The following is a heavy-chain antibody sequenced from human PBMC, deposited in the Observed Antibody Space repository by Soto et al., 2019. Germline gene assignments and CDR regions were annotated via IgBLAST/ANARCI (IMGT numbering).Heavy chain of an antibody. Sequence: GGSLRLSCAASGFTFSSYSMNWVRQAPGKGLEWVSYISSSSSTIYYADSVKGRFTISRDNAKNSLYLQMNSLRDEDTAVYYCARGGRAAITQVDYYYGMDVWGQGTTVTVSS. CDR1: GFTFSSYS. V-gene: IGHV3-48*02. CDR3: ARGGRAAITQVDYYYGMDV. D-gene: IGHD2-2*02. CDR2: ISSSSSTI. J-gene: IGHJ6*02.